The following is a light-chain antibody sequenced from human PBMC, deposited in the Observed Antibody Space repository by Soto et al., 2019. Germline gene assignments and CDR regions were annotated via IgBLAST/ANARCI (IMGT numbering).Light chain of an antibody. J-gene: IGKJ4*01. Sequence: EIVLTQSPGTLSLSPVEVATVSFRASQSVSSSYLAWYQRKLGQAPRLLIYGASSRATGIPDRFSGSGSGTDFTLTISRLEPEDFAVYYCQQYGNSLTFGGGTKVDIK. CDR1: QSVSSSY. CDR3: QQYGNSLT. V-gene: IGKV3-20*01. CDR2: GAS.